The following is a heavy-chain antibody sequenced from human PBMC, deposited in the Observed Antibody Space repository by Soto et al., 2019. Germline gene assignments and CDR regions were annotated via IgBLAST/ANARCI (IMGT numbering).Heavy chain of an antibody. CDR1: GFTFSGSA. CDR2: ITSRGSEV. J-gene: IGHJ4*02. Sequence: VQLLESGGGLVQPGGSLRLSCAASGFTFSGSAMTWVRQAPGKWLESVSSITSRGSEVFHAASVKGRFTMSRDNSKNMLYLQMNSLRAEDTVFYYCAKEGYDSGWYWDSWGQGALVTVSS. CDR3: AKEGYDSGWYWDS. V-gene: IGHV3-23*01. D-gene: IGHD6-19*01.